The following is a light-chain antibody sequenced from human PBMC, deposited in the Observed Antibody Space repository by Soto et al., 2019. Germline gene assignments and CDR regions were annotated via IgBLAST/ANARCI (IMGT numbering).Light chain of an antibody. V-gene: IGLV2-14*01. J-gene: IGLJ2*01. CDR1: SSDVGGYNY. CDR2: DVS. Sequence: QSALTQPASVSGSPGQSITISCTGTSSDVGGYNYVSWYQQHPGKAPKLMIYDVSNRPSGGSNRFSGAKSGNTAALTISGLQAEDEDDYYCISYTSSSTLVVFGGGTKLTVL. CDR3: ISYTSSSTLVV.